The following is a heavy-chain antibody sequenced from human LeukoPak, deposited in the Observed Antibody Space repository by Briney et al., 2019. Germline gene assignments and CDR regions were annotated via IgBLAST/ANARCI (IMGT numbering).Heavy chain of an antibody. CDR2: ISGSGSST. Sequence: GGTLRLSCVVSGFGFSSYGMNWVHQAPGKGLEWLSIISGSGSSTFYADSVKGRFTISRDNSKNTLYLQLNSLRAEDTAVYFCAKFRKPMALLDAFDMWGQGTMVTVSS. J-gene: IGHJ3*02. CDR1: GFGFSSYG. D-gene: IGHD1-14*01. V-gene: IGHV3-23*01. CDR3: AKFRKPMALLDAFDM.